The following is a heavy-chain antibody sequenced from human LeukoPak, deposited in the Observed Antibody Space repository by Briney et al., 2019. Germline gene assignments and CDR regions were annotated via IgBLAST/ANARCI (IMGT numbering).Heavy chain of an antibody. D-gene: IGHD5-24*01. V-gene: IGHV4-4*07. J-gene: IGHJ4*02. CDR2: IHASGST. CDR1: GGSISSYY. CDR3: AREQRWLQSLDY. Sequence: PSETLSLTCTVSGGSISSYYWSWIRQPAGKGLEWIGRIHASGSTNYNPSLKSRVTISVDTSKNQFSLKLSSVTATDTAVYYCAREQRWLQSLDYWGQGTLVTVSS.